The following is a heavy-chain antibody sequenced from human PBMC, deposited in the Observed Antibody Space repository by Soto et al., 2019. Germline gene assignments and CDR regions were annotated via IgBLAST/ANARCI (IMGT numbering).Heavy chain of an antibody. Sequence: SETLSLTCTVSGGSISSGDYYWSWIRQPPGKGLEWIGYIYYSGSTYYNPSLKSRVTISVDTSKNQFSLKLSSVTAADTAVYYCARDKWFGELDWFDPWGQGNLVTVSS. J-gene: IGHJ5*02. D-gene: IGHD3-10*01. CDR1: GGSISSGDYY. CDR2: IYYSGST. V-gene: IGHV4-30-4*01. CDR3: ARDKWFGELDWFDP.